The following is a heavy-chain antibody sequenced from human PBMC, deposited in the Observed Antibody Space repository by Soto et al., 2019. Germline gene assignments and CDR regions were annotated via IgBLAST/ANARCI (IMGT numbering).Heavy chain of an antibody. CDR3: ARVYMVRGVIDAFDI. J-gene: IGHJ3*02. V-gene: IGHV1-18*01. CDR1: GYTFTSYG. Sequence: XSVKVSWKASGYTFTSYGIRLVRQAPGQGLECMGWISAYNGNTNYAQKLQGRVTMTTDTSTSTAYMELRSLRSDDTAVYYCARVYMVRGVIDAFDIWGQGTMVTVSS. CDR2: ISAYNGNT. D-gene: IGHD3-10*01.